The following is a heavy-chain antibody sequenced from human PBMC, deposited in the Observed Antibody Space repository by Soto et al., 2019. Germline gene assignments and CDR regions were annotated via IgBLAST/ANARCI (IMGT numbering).Heavy chain of an antibody. CDR1: GGSISSYY. CDR3: ARALYYYDSSGYFDY. CDR2: IYYSGST. J-gene: IGHJ4*02. Sequence: EPLSLTCTVSGGSISSYYRSWIRHPPGKGLEWIGYIYYSGSTNYNPSLKSRVTISVDTSKNQFSLKLSSVTAADTAVYYCARALYYYDSSGYFDYWGQGTLVTVSS. V-gene: IGHV4-59*01. D-gene: IGHD3-22*01.